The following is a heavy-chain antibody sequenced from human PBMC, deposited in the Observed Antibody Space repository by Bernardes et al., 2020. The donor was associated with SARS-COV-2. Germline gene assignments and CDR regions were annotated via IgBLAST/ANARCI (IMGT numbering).Heavy chain of an antibody. Sequence: ASVTVSCKASGYTFTGYYMHWLRQAPGQGLEWMGWINPNSGGTNYAQKFQGRVTMTRDTSISPAYMEPSRLRSDDTPVYSCARGPAIAAAWDLFDPW. CDR3: ARGPAIAAAWDLFDP. CDR2: INPNSGGT. J-gene: IGHJ5*02. CDR1: GYTFTGYY. V-gene: IGHV1-2*02. D-gene: IGHD6-13*01.